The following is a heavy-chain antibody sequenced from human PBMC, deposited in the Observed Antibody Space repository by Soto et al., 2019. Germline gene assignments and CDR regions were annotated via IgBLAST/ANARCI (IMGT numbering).Heavy chain of an antibody. D-gene: IGHD2-15*01. J-gene: IGHJ6*02. CDR3: ATPGQIFCSGGRCYYDPNYYYAMDV. CDR2: ISGSGGST. V-gene: IGHV3-23*01. Sequence: EVRLLESGGGLVQPGGSLRLSCAASGFTFSYYAMSWVSQAPGKGLEWVSGISGSGGSTYYTDSVKGRFTISRDSSTITMYLQMNSVRAEDTALYDCATPGQIFCSGGRCYYDPNYYYAMDVWGQGTTVTVSS. CDR1: GFTFSYYA.